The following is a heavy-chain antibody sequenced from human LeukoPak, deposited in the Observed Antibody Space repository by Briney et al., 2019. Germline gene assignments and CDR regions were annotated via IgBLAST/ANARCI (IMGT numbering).Heavy chain of an antibody. CDR3: QGSDYADAFDI. CDR2: IYYSGST. J-gene: IGHJ3*02. CDR1: GGSISSSSYY. Sequence: SETLSLTCTVSGGSISSSSYYWGWIRQPPGKGLGWIGSIYYSGSTYYNPSLKSRVTISVDTSKNQFSLKLSSVTAADTAVYYCQGSDYADAFDIWGQGTMVTVSS. D-gene: IGHD6-25*01. V-gene: IGHV4-39*07.